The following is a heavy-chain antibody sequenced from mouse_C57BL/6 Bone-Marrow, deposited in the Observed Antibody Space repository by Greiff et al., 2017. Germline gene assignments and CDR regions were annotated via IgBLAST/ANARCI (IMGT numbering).Heavy chain of an antibody. CDR3: ARSYAMDY. J-gene: IGHJ4*01. CDR1: GFTFSDYG. Sequence: EVQLVESGGGLVKPGGSLKLSCAASGFTFSDYGMHWVRQAPEKGLEWVAYISSGSSTIYYADTVKGRFTLSRDNAKNTLCLRMTSLRSEDTAMYYCARSYAMDYWGQGTSVTVSS. V-gene: IGHV5-17*01. CDR2: ISSGSSTI.